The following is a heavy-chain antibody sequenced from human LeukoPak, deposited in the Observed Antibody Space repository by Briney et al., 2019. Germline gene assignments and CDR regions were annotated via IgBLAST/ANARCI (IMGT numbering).Heavy chain of an antibody. CDR3: AKRSSSWYGVSLDY. CDR1: GFTFSDYY. J-gene: IGHJ4*02. V-gene: IGHV3-11*01. CDR2: ISSSGSTI. Sequence: GGSLRLSCAASGFTFSDYYMSWIRQAPGKGLEWVSYISSSGSTIYYADSVKGRFTISRDTAKNSLYLQMNSLRAEDTAVYYCAKRSSSWYGVSLDYWGQGTLVTVSS. D-gene: IGHD6-13*01.